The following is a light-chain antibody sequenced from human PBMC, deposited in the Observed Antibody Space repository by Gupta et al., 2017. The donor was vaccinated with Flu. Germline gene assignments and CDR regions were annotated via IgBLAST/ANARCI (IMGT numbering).Light chain of an antibody. Sequence: VAWYQHLPGTAPKLIIYETDQQPSGIPDRFSGSKSGTSATMGITGVQTGAAADYYCGTWDNSMSAWVFGGGTKLTVL. CDR3: GTWDNSMSAWV. V-gene: IGLV1-51*02. J-gene: IGLJ3*02. CDR2: ETD.